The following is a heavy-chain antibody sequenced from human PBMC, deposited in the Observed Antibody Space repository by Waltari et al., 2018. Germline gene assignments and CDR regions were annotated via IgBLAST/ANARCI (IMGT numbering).Heavy chain of an antibody. CDR2: IYYSGRT. D-gene: IGHD1-26*01. V-gene: IGHV4-59*01. CDR1: GGSISSYY. CDR3: ARDRGGSYYSYFDY. J-gene: IGHJ4*02. Sequence: QVQLQESGPGLVKPSETLSLTCTVSGGSISSYYWSWLRQPPGKGLEWIGYIYYSGRTNNNPSLKSRVTIAGDTSKNQFSLKLSSVTAADTAVYYCARDRGGSYYSYFDYWGQGTLVTVSS.